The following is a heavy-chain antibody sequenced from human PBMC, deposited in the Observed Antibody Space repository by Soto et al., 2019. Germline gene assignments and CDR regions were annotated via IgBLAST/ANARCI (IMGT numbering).Heavy chain of an antibody. CDR2: IYYIGST. J-gene: IGHJ4*02. D-gene: IGHD3-10*01. CDR3: ARDGYGELLPLYFDY. CDR1: CGSISSYY. V-gene: IGHV4-59*01. Sequence: SETLSLTCTVSCGSISSYYWSWIRQPPGKGLEWIGYIYYIGSTNYHPALKSRVTISVDTSKNQFSLKLSSVTAADTAVYYCARDGYGELLPLYFDYWGQGTLVTVSS.